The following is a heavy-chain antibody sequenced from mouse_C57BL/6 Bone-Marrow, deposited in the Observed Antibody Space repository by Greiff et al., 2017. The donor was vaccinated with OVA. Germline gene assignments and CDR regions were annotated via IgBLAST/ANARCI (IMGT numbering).Heavy chain of an antibody. CDR3: TRVDWDAMDY. Sequence: EVQGVESGEGLVKPGGSLTLSCAASGFTFSSYAMSWVRQTPEKRLEWVAYISSGGDYLYYADTVQGRFTISRDNARNTLSLHMRSLKSEDTAMYYCTRVDWDAMDYWGQGTSVTVSS. CDR1: GFTFSSYA. V-gene: IGHV5-9-1*02. CDR2: ISSGGDYL. J-gene: IGHJ4*01. D-gene: IGHD4-1*01.